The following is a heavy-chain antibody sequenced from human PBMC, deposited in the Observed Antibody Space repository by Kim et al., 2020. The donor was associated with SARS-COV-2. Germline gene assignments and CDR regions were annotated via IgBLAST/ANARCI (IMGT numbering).Heavy chain of an antibody. V-gene: IGHV3-9*01. J-gene: IGHJ6*02. CDR1: GFTFQNHA. CDR2: ISWNGGTI. Sequence: GGSLRLSCAASGFTFQNHAMHWVRQAPGKGLEWVSGISWNGGTIGYADSVKGRFTISRDNAKNSLYLQMNSLRAEDTALYFCGRDIEDGRDPLYYYGIDVWGQGTTVTVSS. CDR3: GRDIEDGRDPLYYYGIDV.